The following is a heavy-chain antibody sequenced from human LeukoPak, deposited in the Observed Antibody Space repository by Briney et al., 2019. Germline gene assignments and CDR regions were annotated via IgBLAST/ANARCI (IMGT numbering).Heavy chain of an antibody. CDR1: GFTVSSNY. CDR2: IYRGGST. D-gene: IGHD3-10*02. V-gene: IGHV3-53*01. J-gene: IGHJ6*04. Sequence: GGSLRLSCAASGFTVSSNYMSWVRQAPGKGLEWVSVIYRGGSTYYAAPVKGRFTISRDNSKNTLYLQINSLRAEDTAVYYCAELGITMIGGVWGKGTTVTISS. CDR3: AELGITMIGGV.